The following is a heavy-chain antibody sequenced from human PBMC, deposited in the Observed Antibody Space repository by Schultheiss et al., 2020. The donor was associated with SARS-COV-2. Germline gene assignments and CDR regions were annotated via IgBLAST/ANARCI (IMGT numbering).Heavy chain of an antibody. CDR1: GFTFDDYG. CDR2: IAHDTGRT. Sequence: GGSLRLSCAASGFTFDDYGMSWVRQAPGKGLEWVSAIAHDTGRTYYADSVRGRFTISRDNSKNTLYLQMNSLRAEDTAVYYCARLSIAARLFDYWGQGTLVTVSS. V-gene: IGHV3-23*01. D-gene: IGHD6-6*01. CDR3: ARLSIAARLFDY. J-gene: IGHJ4*02.